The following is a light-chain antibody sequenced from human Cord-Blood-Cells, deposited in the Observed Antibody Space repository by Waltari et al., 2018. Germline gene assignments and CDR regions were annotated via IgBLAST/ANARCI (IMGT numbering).Light chain of an antibody. CDR1: SSDVGSYNL. Sequence: QSALTQPASVSGSPGQSITISCTGTSSDVGSYNLVSRYQQHPGKAPKPMIYEVSKRPSGVSNRFSGSKSGNTASLTISGLQAEDEADYYCCSYAGSSTFVVFGGGTKLTVL. CDR3: CSYAGSSTFVV. V-gene: IGLV2-23*02. CDR2: EVS. J-gene: IGLJ2*01.